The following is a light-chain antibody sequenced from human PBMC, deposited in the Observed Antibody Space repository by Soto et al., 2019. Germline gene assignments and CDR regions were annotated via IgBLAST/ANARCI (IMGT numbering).Light chain of an antibody. CDR2: YDD. CDR1: SSNIGRSA. J-gene: IGLJ1*01. V-gene: IGLV1-36*01. CDR3: AAWDGGLRGYV. Sequence: QSVLTQSPPVSEAPGQRVTISCSGSSSNIGRSAVSWYQQVPGKAPRLLVYYDDLLPSGVSDRFSGSKSGTSASLAISGLQSEDEADYYCAAWDGGLRGYVFGTGTKLTVL.